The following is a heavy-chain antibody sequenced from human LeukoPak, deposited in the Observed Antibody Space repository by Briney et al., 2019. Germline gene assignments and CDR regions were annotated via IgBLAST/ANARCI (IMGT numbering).Heavy chain of an antibody. CDR3: ARARFGESLGSDF. CDR2: INSDGSST. Sequence: GGSLRLSCAASEFTFSRYWMHWVRQAPGKGLVWVSRINSDGSSTSYADSVKGRFTISRDNAKNTLYLQMNSLRVEDTAVYYCARARFGESLGSDFWGQGTLVTVSS. J-gene: IGHJ4*02. V-gene: IGHV3-74*01. CDR1: EFTFSRYW. D-gene: IGHD3-10*01.